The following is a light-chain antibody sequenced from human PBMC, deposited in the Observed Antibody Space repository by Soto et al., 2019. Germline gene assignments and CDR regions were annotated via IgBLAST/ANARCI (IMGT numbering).Light chain of an antibody. V-gene: IGKV3-11*01. CDR2: DAS. CDR3: LQRSNSPLT. CDR1: QSVSSY. J-gene: IGKJ4*01. Sequence: EIVLTQSPATLSLSPGERATLSCRASQSVSSYLAWYQQKPGQAPRLLIYDASNMATGIPARFSGSGSGTDFTLTISSLEPEDFAVYYCLQRSNSPLTFGGGTKVEI.